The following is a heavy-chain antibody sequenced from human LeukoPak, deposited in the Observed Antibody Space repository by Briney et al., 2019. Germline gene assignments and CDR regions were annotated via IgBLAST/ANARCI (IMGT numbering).Heavy chain of an antibody. CDR3: ARILAVWGSYRAFDY. J-gene: IGHJ4*02. CDR1: GFTVSSNS. V-gene: IGHV3-53*01. CDR2: IYSDNT. D-gene: IGHD3-16*02. Sequence: GGSLRLSCTVSGFTVSSNSMSWVRQAPGKGLEWVSFIYSDNTHYSDSVKGRFTISRDNSKNTLYLQMNSLRAEDTAVYYCARILAVWGSYRAFDYWGQGTLVTVSS.